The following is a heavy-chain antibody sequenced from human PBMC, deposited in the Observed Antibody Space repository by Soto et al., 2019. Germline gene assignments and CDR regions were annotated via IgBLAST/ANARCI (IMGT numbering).Heavy chain of an antibody. D-gene: IGHD3-16*01. CDR1: GYTFTCYY. Sequence: SVKVCCKASGYTFTCYYMHWVRQAPGQGLEWMGWINPNSGGTNYAQKFQGRVTMTRDTSISTAYMELSRLRSDDTAVYYCARRDGTSPWVIWGQGTMVTVSS. J-gene: IGHJ3*02. V-gene: IGHV1-2*02. CDR3: ARRDGTSPWVI. CDR2: INPNSGGT.